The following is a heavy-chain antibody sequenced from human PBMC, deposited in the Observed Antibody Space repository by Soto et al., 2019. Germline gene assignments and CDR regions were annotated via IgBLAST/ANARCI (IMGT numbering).Heavy chain of an antibody. J-gene: IGHJ6*02. V-gene: IGHV4-34*01. CDR3: SSHTAAMEVYYGIDV. CDR1: SESLSGSY. CDR2: INHRGST. Sequence: HSERTSLASAVYSESLSGSYWGWIWQHPGRGLEWIGEINHRGSTHYNPALKSRVTISVDTSKNQFSLKLSSVTAADTAVYYFSSHTAAMEVYYGIDVWGQGTTVTGSS. D-gene: IGHD2-2*01.